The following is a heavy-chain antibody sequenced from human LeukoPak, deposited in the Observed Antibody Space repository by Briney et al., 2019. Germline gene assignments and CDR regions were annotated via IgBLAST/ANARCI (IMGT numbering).Heavy chain of an antibody. CDR2: INPNSGGT. J-gene: IGHJ4*02. CDR3: ARDGEWELPPGYFDY. D-gene: IGHD1-26*01. Sequence: ASVKVSCKASGYTFTSYYMHWVRQAPGQGLEWMGWINPNSGGTNYAQKFQGRVTMTRDTSISTAYMELSRLRSDDTAVYYCARDGEWELPPGYFDYWGQGTLVTVSS. CDR1: GYTFTSYY. V-gene: IGHV1-2*02.